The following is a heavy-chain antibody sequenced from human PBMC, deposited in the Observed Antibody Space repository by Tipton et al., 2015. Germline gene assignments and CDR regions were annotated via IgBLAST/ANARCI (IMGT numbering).Heavy chain of an antibody. CDR3: VRTPRGLGLHYFDA. V-gene: IGHV5-51*01. CDR2: IYPGDSDT. CDR1: GYKFSNYW. Sequence: VQLVQSGAAVKNPGQSLKISCKGSGYKFSNYWIGWVRQLPRKGLEWIGIIYPGDSDTRYNPSFQGQVIISADKSISTAYLQWSSLKASDTAVYYCVRTPRGLGLHYFDAWGQGTLVTVSS. J-gene: IGHJ5*02. D-gene: IGHD5/OR15-5a*01.